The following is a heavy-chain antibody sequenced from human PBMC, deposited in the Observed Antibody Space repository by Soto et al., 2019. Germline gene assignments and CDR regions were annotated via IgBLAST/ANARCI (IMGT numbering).Heavy chain of an antibody. V-gene: IGHV3-21*01. D-gene: IGHD6-19*01. CDR2: ISSSSSYI. CDR1: GFTFSSYS. J-gene: IGHJ4*02. CDR3: ARDPKGGAVAGFFDY. Sequence: EVQLLESGGDLVQPGGSLRLSCAASGFTFSSYSMNWVRQAPGKGLEWVSSISSSSSYIYYADSVKGRFTISRDNAKNSLYLQMNSLRAEDTAVYYCARDPKGGAVAGFFDYWGQGTLVTVSS.